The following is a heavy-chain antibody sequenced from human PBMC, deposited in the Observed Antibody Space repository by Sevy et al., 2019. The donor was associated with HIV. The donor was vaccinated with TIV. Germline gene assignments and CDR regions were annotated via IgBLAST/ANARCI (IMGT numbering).Heavy chain of an antibody. J-gene: IGHJ4*02. CDR3: VREGEGYSYGYYFDY. CDR2: IKQDGSEK. V-gene: IGHV3-7*01. D-gene: IGHD5-18*01. CDR1: GFTFSSYW. Sequence: GGSLRLSCAASGFTFSSYWMSWVRQAPGKGLEWMANIKQDGSEKYYVDSVKGRFTISRDNAKNSLYLQMNSLRAEDTAVHYCVREGEGYSYGYYFDYWGQGTLVTVSS.